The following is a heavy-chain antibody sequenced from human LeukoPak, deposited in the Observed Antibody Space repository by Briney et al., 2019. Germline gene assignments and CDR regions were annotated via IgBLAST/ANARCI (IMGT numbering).Heavy chain of an antibody. D-gene: IGHD3-10*01. J-gene: IGHJ4*02. CDR2: INPNGGGT. Sequence: ASVKVSCKASGYTFTGYYMHWVRQAPGQGLEWMGWINPNGGGTNYAQKFQGRVTMTRDTSISTAYMELSRLRSDDTAVYYCAITMVRGVIIYFDYWGQGTLVTVSS. V-gene: IGHV1-2*02. CDR3: AITMVRGVIIYFDY. CDR1: GYTFTGYY.